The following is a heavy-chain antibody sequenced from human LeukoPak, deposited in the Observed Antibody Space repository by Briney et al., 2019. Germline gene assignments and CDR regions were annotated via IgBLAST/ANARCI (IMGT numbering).Heavy chain of an antibody. D-gene: IGHD3-22*01. CDR1: GFTLSDYA. Sequence: GGSLRLSCTVSGFTLSDYAMHWVRQAPGKGLEWVAGQSFDRGNTYYADSVKGRFTISSDTDSPNNALHLQMNRLRGEDTAVYYCASSGPYYYDSSGYDYWGQGTLVTVSS. J-gene: IGHJ4*02. CDR3: ASSGPYYYDSSGYDY. CDR2: QSFDRGNT. V-gene: IGHV3-30*03.